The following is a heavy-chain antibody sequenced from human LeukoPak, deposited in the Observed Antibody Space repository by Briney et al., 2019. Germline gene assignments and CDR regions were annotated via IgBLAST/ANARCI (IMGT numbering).Heavy chain of an antibody. CDR3: AKSGNIPFYY. D-gene: IGHD2-21*01. CDR2: IYSGGST. CDR1: GFTVSSNY. Sequence: PGGSLRLSCAASGFTVSSNYMSWVRQAPGKGLEWVSIIYSGGSTYDADSVKGRFTISRDNSKNTLYLQMNSLRTEDTAVYYCAKSGNIPFYYWGQGTLVTVSS. V-gene: IGHV3-53*05. J-gene: IGHJ4*02.